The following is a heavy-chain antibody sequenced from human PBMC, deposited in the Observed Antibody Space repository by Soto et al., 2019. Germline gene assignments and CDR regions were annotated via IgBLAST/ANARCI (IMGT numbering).Heavy chain of an antibody. D-gene: IGHD5-18*01. CDR2: VNHSGST. CDR1: GGSFSGYY. CDR3: AIGYGRNFDY. Sequence: QVQLQQWGAGLLKPSETLSLTCAVYGGSFSGYYWSWIRQPPGKGLEWIGEVNHSGSTNYNPSLTSLVTISGDTSKNQYSLKLSSVTAADTAVYYCAIGYGRNFDYWGQGTLVTVSS. J-gene: IGHJ4*02. V-gene: IGHV4-34*01.